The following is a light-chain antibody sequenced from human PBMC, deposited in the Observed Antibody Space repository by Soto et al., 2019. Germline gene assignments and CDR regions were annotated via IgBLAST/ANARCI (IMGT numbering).Light chain of an antibody. Sequence: QSALTQPASLSGSPGQSITMFCTGTSNDVGGYNYVSWYQQHPGKAPKLIIYEVSNRPSVISSRFSGSKSANTASLTNSGLQAEYEAEYYCSSFTGSTTWVFGGGTKLTVL. CDR3: SSFTGSTTWV. CDR1: SNDVGGYNY. CDR2: EVS. V-gene: IGLV2-14*01. J-gene: IGLJ3*02.